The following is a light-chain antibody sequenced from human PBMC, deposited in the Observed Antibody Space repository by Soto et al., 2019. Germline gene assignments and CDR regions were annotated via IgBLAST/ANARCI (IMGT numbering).Light chain of an antibody. CDR3: LQDHTYPRT. J-gene: IGKJ1*01. Sequence: AIQMTQSPSSLSASVGDRVTITCRASQGIGNDLGWYQQKPGKAPKLLMYAASSLQSGVPPRFSGSGSGTDFTYTISSLQPEDFATYYCLQDHTYPRTFGQGTKVEIK. V-gene: IGKV1-6*01. CDR1: QGIGND. CDR2: AAS.